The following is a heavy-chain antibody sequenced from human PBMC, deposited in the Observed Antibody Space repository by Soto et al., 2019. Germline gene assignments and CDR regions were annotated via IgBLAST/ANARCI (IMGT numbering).Heavy chain of an antibody. Sequence: GGSLRLSCAASGFTFSSYSMNWVHQAPGKGLEWVSSISSSSSYIYYADSVKGRFTISRDKAKNSLYLQMNSLRAEDTAVYYCARANSGGSCLDYWGQGALVTVSS. CDR1: GFTFSSYS. CDR3: ARANSGGSCLDY. V-gene: IGHV3-21*01. J-gene: IGHJ4*02. CDR2: ISSSSSYI. D-gene: IGHD2-15*01.